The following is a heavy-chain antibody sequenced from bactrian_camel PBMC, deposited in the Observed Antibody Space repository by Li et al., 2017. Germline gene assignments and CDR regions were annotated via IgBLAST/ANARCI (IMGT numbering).Heavy chain of an antibody. V-gene: IGHV3S53*01. CDR2: INSDGTT. CDR3: AVVGGWHLGLNPENYGW. CDR1: GSSGYILRRCK. Sequence: HVQLVESGGGSVQAGGSLKLSCAVDGSSGYILRRCKMGWYRQAPGKERELVSTINSDGTTNYADAVKGRFTISRDNSKNTIHLQMNNLKIEDSAIYYCAVVGGWHLGLNPENYGWWGRGTQVTVS. D-gene: IGHD1*01. J-gene: IGHJ4*01.